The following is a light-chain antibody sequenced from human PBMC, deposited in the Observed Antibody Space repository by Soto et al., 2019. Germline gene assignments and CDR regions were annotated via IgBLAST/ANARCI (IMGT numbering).Light chain of an antibody. Sequence: VIMTQTPDSLAVSLGEGATINCKSSRSVLYSSKNDSYLTWYQQKPGQSPKVLIYWASTRESGVPDRFSGSGSGTDFTLTISNLQAEDVAVYYCQQYYSLPWTFGQGTKVDVK. CDR3: QQYYSLPWT. CDR2: WAS. CDR1: RSVLYSSKNDSY. V-gene: IGKV4-1*01. J-gene: IGKJ1*01.